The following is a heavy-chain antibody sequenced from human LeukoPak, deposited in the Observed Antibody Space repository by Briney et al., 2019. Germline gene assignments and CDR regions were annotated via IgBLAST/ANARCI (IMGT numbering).Heavy chain of an antibody. CDR3: AKEIDTLGTNAFDI. D-gene: IGHD2-15*01. CDR1: GFSFNDYP. V-gene: IGHV3-43*02. CDR2: INEDGGKT. J-gene: IGHJ3*02. Sequence: GGSLRLSCPASGFSFNDYPMHWVRQAPGKGLEWVSLINEDGGKTFYADSVRGRFTISRDNSKNSLYLQMNSLRTEDTALYYCAKEIDTLGTNAFDIWGQGTIVTVSS.